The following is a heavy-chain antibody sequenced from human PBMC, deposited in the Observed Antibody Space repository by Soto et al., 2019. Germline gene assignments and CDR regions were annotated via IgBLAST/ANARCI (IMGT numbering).Heavy chain of an antibody. CDR3: ARRYIAAPATAFDL. D-gene: IGHD6-13*01. J-gene: IGHJ4*02. CDR1: GSRFSTYW. Sequence: PGESLKISCQGSGSRFSTYWIHWVLQLPGKGLESVGIIYPADSDTRYSPSFQGQVTISADKTISTTYLQWSSLKDSDTAMYFCARRYIAAPATAFDLWGQGTPVTVP. V-gene: IGHV5-51*01. CDR2: IYPADSDT.